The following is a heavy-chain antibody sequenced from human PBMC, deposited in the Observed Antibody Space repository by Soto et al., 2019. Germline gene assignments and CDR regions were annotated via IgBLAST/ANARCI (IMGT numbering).Heavy chain of an antibody. Sequence: PSETLSLTCTVSGDSISSGHYYWTWIRQLPGKGLEWIGHIFYSGSTSYNPSLKSRVTISLDTSKNQFSLKLSSVTAADTAVYYCARSVTTMRSGPYNWFDPWGKGTLVTVSS. CDR1: GDSISSGHYY. CDR2: IFYSGST. J-gene: IGHJ5*02. D-gene: IGHD4-4*01. CDR3: ARSVTTMRSGPYNWFDP. V-gene: IGHV4-31*03.